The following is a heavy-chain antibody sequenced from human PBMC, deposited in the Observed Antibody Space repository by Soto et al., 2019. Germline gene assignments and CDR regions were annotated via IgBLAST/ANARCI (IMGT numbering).Heavy chain of an antibody. CDR3: EKDLLRPGRAYGMDV. J-gene: IGHJ6*02. V-gene: IGHV3-30*18. CDR1: GFTFSSYG. CDR2: ISYDGTNK. Sequence: QVQLVESGGGVVQPGRSLRLSCAASGFTFSSYGMHWVRQAPGKGLEWVAVISYDGTNKYYADSVKGRFTISRDNYKNTVYLQMNRLRDEDTAVYYCEKDLLRPGRAYGMDVWGQGTTVSVSS.